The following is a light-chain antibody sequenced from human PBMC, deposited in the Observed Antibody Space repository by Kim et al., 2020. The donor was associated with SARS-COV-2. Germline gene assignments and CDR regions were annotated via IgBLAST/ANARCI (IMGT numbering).Light chain of an antibody. CDR3: QQYGSSPWT. Sequence: CPWKRATLSCRASQSVGSSYLAWYQQKPGQAPRLLLYGASSRATGIPDRFSGSGSGTDFTLTISRLEPEDFAVYYCQQYGSSPWTFGQGTKLDIK. CDR2: GAS. V-gene: IGKV3-20*01. CDR1: QSVGSSY. J-gene: IGKJ1*01.